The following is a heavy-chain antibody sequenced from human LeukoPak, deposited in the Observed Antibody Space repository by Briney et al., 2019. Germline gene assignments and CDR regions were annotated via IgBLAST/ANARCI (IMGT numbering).Heavy chain of an antibody. CDR2: ISYDGSNK. J-gene: IGHJ4*02. D-gene: IGHD4-11*01. CDR1: GFTFGSYG. V-gene: IGHV3-30*18. CDR3: AKSTTVTTQQRGYFDY. Sequence: PGGSLRLSCAASGFTFGSYGMHWVRQAPGKGLEWVAVISYDGSNKYFADSVKGRFTISRDNPKNTLYLQMNSLRAEDTAVYYCAKSTTVTTQQRGYFDYWGQGTLVTVSS.